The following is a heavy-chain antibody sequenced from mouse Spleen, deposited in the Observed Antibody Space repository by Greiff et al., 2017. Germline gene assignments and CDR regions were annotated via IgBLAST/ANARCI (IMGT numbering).Heavy chain of an antibody. D-gene: IGHD1-1*01. Sequence: VQLQQSGAELVRPGASVKLSCKASGYTFTDSYIHWVKQRPGQGLEWIARIYPGSGNTYYNEKFKGKATLTAEKSSSTAYMQLSSLTSEDSAVYFCARSTTVVARAMDYWGQGTSVTVSS. V-gene: IGHV1-76*01. CDR2: IYPGSGNT. J-gene: IGHJ4*01. CDR1: GYTFTDSY. CDR3: ARSTTVVARAMDY.